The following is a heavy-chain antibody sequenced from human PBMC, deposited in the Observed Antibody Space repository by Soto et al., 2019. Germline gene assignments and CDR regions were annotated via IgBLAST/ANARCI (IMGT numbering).Heavy chain of an antibody. CDR3: AREGSGSYYHDAFDI. V-gene: IGHV4-59*01. D-gene: IGHD1-26*01. J-gene: IGHJ3*02. Sequence: PSETLSLTCTVSGGSISSYYWSWIRQPPGKGLEWIGYIYYSGSTNYNPSLKSRVTISADTSKNQFSLKLSSVTAADTAVYYCAREGSGSYYHDAFDIWGQGTMVTVSS. CDR2: IYYSGST. CDR1: GGSISSYY.